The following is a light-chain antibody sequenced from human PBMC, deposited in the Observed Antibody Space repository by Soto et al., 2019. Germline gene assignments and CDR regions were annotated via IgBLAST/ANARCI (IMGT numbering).Light chain of an antibody. CDR3: ETWDINTHVV. V-gene: IGLV4-60*02. CDR2: LEGSGSY. CDR1: SGHSSYI. Sequence: QSVLTQASSVSASLGSSVKLTCTLSSGHSSYIIAWHQQQPGKAPRYLMKLEGSGSYNKGSGVPDRFSGSSSGADRYLTISNLQFEDEADYYCETWDINTHVVFGGGTKLTVL. J-gene: IGLJ2*01.